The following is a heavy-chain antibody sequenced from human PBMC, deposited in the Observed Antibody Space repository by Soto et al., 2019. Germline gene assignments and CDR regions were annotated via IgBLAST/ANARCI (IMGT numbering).Heavy chain of an antibody. V-gene: IGHV5-51*01. CDR1: GYSFTSYW. CDR3: AGSSHYSYYGMAV. CDR2: IYPGDSDT. J-gene: IGHJ6*02. Sequence: PGEPLKISCKGSGYSFTSYWIGWVSQMPGKGLEWMGIIYPGDSDTRYSPSFQGQVTISADKSISTAYLQWSSLKASDTAMYYCAGSSHYSYYGMAVWGQGTTVTASS.